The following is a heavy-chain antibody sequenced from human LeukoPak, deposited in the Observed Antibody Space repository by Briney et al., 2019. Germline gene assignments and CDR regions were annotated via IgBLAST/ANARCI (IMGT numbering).Heavy chain of an antibody. J-gene: IGHJ4*02. CDR1: GYTLTSYR. CDR3: AGDSLPHYYTSGSQNPADY. V-gene: IGHV1-46*01. CDR2: INPSGGST. Sequence: GASVKVSCKASGYTLTSYRIHWVRQAPGQGLEWMGIINPSGGSTSYTQKFQGRVTMTRDTSTSTVYMELSSLRSEDTAVYYCAGDSLPHYYTSGSQNPADYWGQGTLVTVSS. D-gene: IGHD3-10*01.